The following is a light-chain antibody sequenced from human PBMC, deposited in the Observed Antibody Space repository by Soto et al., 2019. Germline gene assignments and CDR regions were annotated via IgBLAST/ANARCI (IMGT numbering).Light chain of an antibody. V-gene: IGKV3-11*01. Sequence: IVLTQSPATLSLSPGARATLSCRASQRVSSYLAWYQQKPGQPPRLLIYDTSNRATGNPARFSGSGSGTDFTLTISSLEPEDFAVYYCQQRTHWPLLYTFGQGTKLEIK. CDR3: QQRTHWPLLYT. J-gene: IGKJ2*01. CDR1: QRVSSY. CDR2: DTS.